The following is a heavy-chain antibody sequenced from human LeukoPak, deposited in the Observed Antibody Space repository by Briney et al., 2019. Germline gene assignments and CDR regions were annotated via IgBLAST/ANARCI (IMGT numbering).Heavy chain of an antibody. CDR2: IVGSADRT. V-gene: IGHV3-23*01. J-gene: IGHJ4*02. D-gene: IGHD6-19*01. Sequence: GGSRRLSCAASGLSFSNYAMSWVRQAPGKGLEWVSSIVGSADRTYYADSVKGRFTISRDNSKNTLYLQMNSLRAEDTAVYYCAKEGNIAVAYFDYWGQGTLVTVSS. CDR3: AKEGNIAVAYFDY. CDR1: GLSFSNYA.